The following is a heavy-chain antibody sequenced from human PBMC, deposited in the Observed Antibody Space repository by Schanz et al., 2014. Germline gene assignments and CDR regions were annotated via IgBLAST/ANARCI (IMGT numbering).Heavy chain of an antibody. D-gene: IGHD5-12*01. CDR3: ARDGGRDGYNLAFDV. J-gene: IGHJ3*01. CDR2: ISNTGTFI. V-gene: IGHV3-11*01. CDR1: GFTFSDYY. Sequence: QVQLVESGGGLVKPGGSLRLSCTASGFTFSDYYMTWIRQAPGKGLEWVSIISNTGTFIYYADSVRGRFVISRDNAKSSLFLQMKGLRAEDTAVYFCARDGGRDGYNLAFDVWGQGTLVTVSS.